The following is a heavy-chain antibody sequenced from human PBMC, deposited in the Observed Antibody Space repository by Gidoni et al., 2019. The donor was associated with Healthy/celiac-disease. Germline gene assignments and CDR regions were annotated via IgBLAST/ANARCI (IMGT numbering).Heavy chain of an antibody. D-gene: IGHD3-9*01. CDR2: IYSSGST. Sequence: QVQLQESGPGLVKPSQTLSLTCTVSGGSISSGGYYWSWIRPHPGKGLEWIGYIYSSGSTYYNPSLKSRVTISVDTSKNQFSLKLSSVTAADTAVYYCARGTNFDSVEYFQHWGQGTLVTVSS. J-gene: IGHJ1*01. CDR3: ARGTNFDSVEYFQH. CDR1: GGSISSGGYY. V-gene: IGHV4-31*03.